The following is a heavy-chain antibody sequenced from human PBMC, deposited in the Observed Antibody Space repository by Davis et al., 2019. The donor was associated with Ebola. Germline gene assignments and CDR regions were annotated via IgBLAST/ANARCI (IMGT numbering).Heavy chain of an antibody. D-gene: IGHD6-13*01. V-gene: IGHV3-53*01. CDR1: GDSISISNW. J-gene: IGHJ4*02. Sequence: PSETLSLTCDVSGDSISISNWWSWVRQAPGKGLEWVSVIYSGGNAYYVDSVKGRFTISRDDSKNTLFLQMNSLRTEDTAVYYCARGGSSWGLFDYWGQGTLVTVSS. CDR3: ARGGSSWGLFDY. CDR2: IYSGGNA.